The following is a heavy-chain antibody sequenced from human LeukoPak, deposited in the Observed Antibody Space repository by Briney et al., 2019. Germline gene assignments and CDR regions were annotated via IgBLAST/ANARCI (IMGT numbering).Heavy chain of an antibody. J-gene: IGHJ4*02. V-gene: IGHV3-53*01. CDR2: IYSSGDS. CDR3: ATGYYFGSGSYGYLDY. Sequence: GGSLRLSCAASGFTVSSKYMSWVRQTPGKGLQWVALIYSSGDSYTAVSVKGRFTISRDDSENTLYLQMDSLRAEDTAVYYCATGYYFGSGSYGYLDYWGQGTLVTVSS. CDR1: GFTVSSKY. D-gene: IGHD3-10*01.